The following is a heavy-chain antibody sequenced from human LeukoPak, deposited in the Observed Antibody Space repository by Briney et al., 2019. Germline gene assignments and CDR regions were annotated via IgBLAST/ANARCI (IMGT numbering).Heavy chain of an antibody. D-gene: IGHD3-22*01. CDR1: GGSIDIYY. J-gene: IGHJ3*02. Sequence: PSETLSLTCTVSGGSIDIYYWSWIRQPAGKGLEWIGRIYTSGSTNYNPSLKTRVTMSVDTSKNQFSLKLSSVTAADTAVYYCARVISTGYYYDSSGYYRDAFDIWGQGTMVTVSS. CDR3: ARVISTGYYYDSSGYYRDAFDI. V-gene: IGHV4-4*07. CDR2: IYTSGST.